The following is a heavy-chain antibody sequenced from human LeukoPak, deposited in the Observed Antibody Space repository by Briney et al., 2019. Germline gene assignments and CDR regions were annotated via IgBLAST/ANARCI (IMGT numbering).Heavy chain of an antibody. CDR1: GYTFTSYG. Sequence: ASVKVSCKASGYTFTSYGISWVRQAPGQGLEWMGRIIPILGIANYAQKFQGRVTITADKSTSTAYMELSSLRSEDTAVYYCARAEYYYDSSGYFDYWGQGTLVTVSS. V-gene: IGHV1-69*04. J-gene: IGHJ4*02. CDR3: ARAEYYYDSSGYFDY. D-gene: IGHD3-22*01. CDR2: IIPILGIA.